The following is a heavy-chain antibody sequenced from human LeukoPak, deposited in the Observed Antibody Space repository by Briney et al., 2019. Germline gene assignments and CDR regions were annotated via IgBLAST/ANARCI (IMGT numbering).Heavy chain of an antibody. CDR1: GYSFTSYW. J-gene: IGHJ4*02. CDR3: ARRDHYYDSSGYLYYFDY. D-gene: IGHD3-22*01. Sequence: GESLKISCKGFGYSFTSYWIGWVRQMPRKGLEWRGIIYPGDSDTRYSPSFQGQVTILADKSISTAYLQWSSLKASDTAMYYCARRDHYYDSSGYLYYFDYWGQGTLVTVSS. V-gene: IGHV5-51*01. CDR2: IYPGDSDT.